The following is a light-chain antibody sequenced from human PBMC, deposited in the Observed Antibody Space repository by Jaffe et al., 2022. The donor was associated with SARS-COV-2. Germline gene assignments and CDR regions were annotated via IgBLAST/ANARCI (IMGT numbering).Light chain of an antibody. CDR3: CSYAGDPYV. CDR2: DVS. V-gene: IGLV2-11*01. CDR1: SSDVGGYNY. Sequence: QSALTQPRSVSGSPGQSVAISCTGTSSDVGGYNYVSWYQQYPGKAPTLMIYDVSKRPSGVPDRFSGSKSGNTASLTISGLQAEDEADYYCCSYAGDPYVFGTGTKVTVL. J-gene: IGLJ1*01.